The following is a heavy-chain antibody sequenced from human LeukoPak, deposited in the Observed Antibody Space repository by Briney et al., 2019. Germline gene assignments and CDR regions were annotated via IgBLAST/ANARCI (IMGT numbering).Heavy chain of an antibody. CDR2: IIPIFGTA. CDR3: ASDRYYDSSGYYLVFGAFDI. CDR1: GGTFSSYA. V-gene: IGHV1-69*05. Sequence: ASVKVSCKASGGTFSSYAISWVRQAPGQGLEWMGRIIPIFGTANYAQKFQGRVTITTDESTSTAYMELSSLSSEDTAVYYCASDRYYDSSGYYLVFGAFDIWGQGTMVTVSS. J-gene: IGHJ3*02. D-gene: IGHD3-22*01.